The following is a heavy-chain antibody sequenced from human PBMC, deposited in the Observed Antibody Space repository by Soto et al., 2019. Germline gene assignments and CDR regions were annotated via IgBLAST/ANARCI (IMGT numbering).Heavy chain of an antibody. D-gene: IGHD2-21*02. CDR2: ISGGGGGT. CDR1: GFTLTRSG. CDR3: AKDVGRWVETFDY. J-gene: IGHJ4*02. Sequence: PGGSLRLSCVGSGFTLTRSGMSWVRQAPGKGLEWVSGISGGGGGTYYADSVRGRFTISRDISKNTVYLQMNGLRAEDTAVYYCAKDVGRWVETFDYWRQGTQVTVSS. V-gene: IGHV3-23*01.